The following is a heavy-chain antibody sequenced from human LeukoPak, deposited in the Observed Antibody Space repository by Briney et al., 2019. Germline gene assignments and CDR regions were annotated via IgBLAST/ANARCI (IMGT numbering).Heavy chain of an antibody. CDR3: ARPLYCSSTSIRAFDY. CDR1: GYTFTGYY. V-gene: IGHV1-2*06. Sequence: ASVTVSCKASGYTFTGYYMHWVRQAPGQGLEWMGRIDPNSGGTNYAQKFQGRVTMTRDTSISTAYMELSRLRSDDTAVYYCARPLYCSSTSIRAFDYWGQGTLVTVSS. CDR2: IDPNSGGT. J-gene: IGHJ4*02. D-gene: IGHD2-2*01.